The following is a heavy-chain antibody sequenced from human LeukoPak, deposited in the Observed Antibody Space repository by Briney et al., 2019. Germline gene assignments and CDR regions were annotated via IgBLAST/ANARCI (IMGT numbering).Heavy chain of an antibody. CDR1: GFTFSDYY. CDR3: ARDKRRCSSTSCYGRGDAFDS. CDR2: ISSSGSTI. V-gene: IGHV3-11*01. J-gene: IGHJ3*02. D-gene: IGHD2-2*01. Sequence: KPVGSLRLSCAASGFTFSDYYMSWIRQAPGKGLEWVSYISSSGSTIYYADSVKGRFTISRDNAKNSLYLQMDSLRAEDTAVYYCARDKRRCSSTSCYGRGDAFDSWDQGTMVTVSS.